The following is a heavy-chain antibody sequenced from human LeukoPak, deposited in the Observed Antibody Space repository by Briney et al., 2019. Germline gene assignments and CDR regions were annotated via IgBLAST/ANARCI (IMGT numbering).Heavy chain of an antibody. V-gene: IGHV4-59*13. CDR3: ARSLQYNNNNYFYYGMDV. CDR2: VSNSGST. Sequence: PSETLSLTCAVYGGSFSGYYWSWIRQPPGKGLEWIGYVSNSGSTNYNPSLKSRVTISADTSKNQSSLNLSSVTAADTAVYYCARSLQYNNNNYFYYGMDVWGQGTTVTVSS. CDR1: GGSFSGYY. J-gene: IGHJ6*02. D-gene: IGHD3-10*01.